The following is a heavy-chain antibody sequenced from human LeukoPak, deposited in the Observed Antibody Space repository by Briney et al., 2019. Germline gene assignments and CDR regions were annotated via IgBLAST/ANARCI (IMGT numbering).Heavy chain of an antibody. Sequence: HPGGSLRLSCAAPGFTFSNNAMSWVRQAPGKGLEWVSATSTSGGSAYYADSVKGRFTISRDNSKNTLYLQMDSLRADDTAVYYCARYSGSYYYPPAWDLWGQGTLVTVSS. CDR1: GFTFSNNA. CDR2: TSTSGGSA. D-gene: IGHD1-26*01. J-gene: IGHJ4*02. V-gene: IGHV3-23*01. CDR3: ARYSGSYYYPPAWDL.